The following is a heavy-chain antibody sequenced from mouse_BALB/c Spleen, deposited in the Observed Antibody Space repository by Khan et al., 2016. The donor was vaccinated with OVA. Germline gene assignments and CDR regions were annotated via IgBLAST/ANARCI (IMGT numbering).Heavy chain of an antibody. CDR1: GFSLTNYG. V-gene: IGHV2-6-1*01. D-gene: IGHD2-10*01. CDR2: IWSDGST. J-gene: IGHJ4*01. CDR3: ARQPYYHYYIMDY. Sequence: QVKLQQSGPGLVAPSQSLSITCTISGFSLTNYGVHWVRQPPGKGLEWLGVIWSDGSTTYNSALKSRLSISKDNSKSQVFLKMNILQTDDTAMYYYARQPYYHYYIMDYWGQGTSVTVSS.